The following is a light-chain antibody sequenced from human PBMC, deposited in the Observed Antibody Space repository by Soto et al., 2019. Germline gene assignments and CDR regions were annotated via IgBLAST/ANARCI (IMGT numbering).Light chain of an antibody. V-gene: IGLV2-14*01. Sequence: QSALTQPASVSGSPGQSITISCTATSSDVGGYNYVSWYQQHPGKAPKLMIYDVSNRPSGVSNRFSGSKSGNTASLTISGLQAEDEADYYCSSYTSSSLYVFGTGTKLTVL. CDR1: SSDVGGYNY. CDR2: DVS. J-gene: IGLJ1*01. CDR3: SSYTSSSLYV.